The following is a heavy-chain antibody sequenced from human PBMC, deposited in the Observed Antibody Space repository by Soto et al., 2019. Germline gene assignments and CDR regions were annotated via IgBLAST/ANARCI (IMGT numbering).Heavy chain of an antibody. Sequence: EVQLLESGGGLVQPGGSLRLSCAASGFTFNSYVMSWVRQAPGKGLEWVSAITGSGGDTYYADSVEGRFTISRDHSKDTLYLQMSSLRAEDTALYYCEEGSASTRPYYFDYWGQGTLVTVSS. CDR2: ITGSGGDT. V-gene: IGHV3-23*01. CDR3: EEGSASTRPYYFDY. J-gene: IGHJ4*02. CDR1: GFTFNSYV. D-gene: IGHD6-6*01.